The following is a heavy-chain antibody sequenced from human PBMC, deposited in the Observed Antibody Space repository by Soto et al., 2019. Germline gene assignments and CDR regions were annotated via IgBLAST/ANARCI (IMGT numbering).Heavy chain of an antibody. Sequence: QITLKESGPTLVKPTQTLTLTCTFSGFSLSTDGVGVGWIRQPPGKALEWLALIYWDDDQRYSPSLKTRLTSTKDTSKNQVVLTMTNMHPVDTATYYCAHAYGGTSWPNDAFDVWGQGTVVTVSS. V-gene: IGHV2-5*02. D-gene: IGHD2-2*01. CDR2: IYWDDDQ. CDR3: AHAYGGTSWPNDAFDV. CDR1: GFSLSTDGVG. J-gene: IGHJ3*01.